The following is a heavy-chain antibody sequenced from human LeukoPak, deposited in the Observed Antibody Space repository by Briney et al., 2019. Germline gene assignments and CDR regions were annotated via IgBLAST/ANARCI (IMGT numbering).Heavy chain of an antibody. CDR3: AKGVAVVVAPAAMDY. D-gene: IGHD2-2*01. J-gene: IGHJ4*02. CDR2: ILYDGSNK. V-gene: IGHV3-30*18. Sequence: GRSLRLSCAASGFTFSSYGMHWVRQAPGKGLEWVAVILYDGSNKYYADSVKGRFTISRDNSKNTLYLQMNSLRAEDTAVYYCAKGVAVVVAPAAMDYWGQGTLVTVSS. CDR1: GFTFSSYG.